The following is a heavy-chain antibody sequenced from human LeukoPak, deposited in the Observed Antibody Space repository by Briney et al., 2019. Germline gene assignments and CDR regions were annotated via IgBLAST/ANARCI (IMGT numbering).Heavy chain of an antibody. Sequence: SVKVSCKASGFTFTSSAVQWVRQARGQRLEWIGWIVVGSGNTNYAQKFQERVTITRDMSTSTAYMELSSLRSEDTVVYYCARGSPHYGSGVSFDYWGQGTLVTVSS. CDR2: IVVGSGNT. J-gene: IGHJ4*02. CDR1: GFTFTSSA. D-gene: IGHD3-10*01. V-gene: IGHV1-58*01. CDR3: ARGSPHYGSGVSFDY.